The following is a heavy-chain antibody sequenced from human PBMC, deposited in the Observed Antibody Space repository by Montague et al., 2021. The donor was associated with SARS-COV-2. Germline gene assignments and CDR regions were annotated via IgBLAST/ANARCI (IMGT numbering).Heavy chain of an antibody. Sequence: SETLSLTCTVSGGSISSSSYYWGWIRQPPGKGLEWIGSIYYSGSTYYNPSLKSRVTISVDTSKNQFSLKLSSVTAADTAVYYCASPSFGWYPQHGYYFDYWGQGTLVTVSS. CDR2: IYYSGST. V-gene: IGHV4-39*01. CDR3: ASPSFGWYPQHGYYFDY. J-gene: IGHJ4*02. CDR1: GGSISSSSYY. D-gene: IGHD6-19*01.